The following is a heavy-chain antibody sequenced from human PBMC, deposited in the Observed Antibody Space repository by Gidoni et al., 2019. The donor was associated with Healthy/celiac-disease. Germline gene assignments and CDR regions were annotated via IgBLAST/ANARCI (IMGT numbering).Heavy chain of an antibody. Sequence: EVQLLESGGGLVQPGGSLRLSCAASGFTFSSYSMSWVRQAPGKGLEWFSAIMGSVVSTYYADSVKGRFTISRDNSKTTLYLQMNSLRAEDTAVYYCAKGVHGAYYYGSGYFDYWGQGTLVTVSS. CDR1: GFTFSSYS. CDR2: IMGSVVST. V-gene: IGHV3-23*01. J-gene: IGHJ4*02. D-gene: IGHD3-10*01. CDR3: AKGVHGAYYYGSGYFDY.